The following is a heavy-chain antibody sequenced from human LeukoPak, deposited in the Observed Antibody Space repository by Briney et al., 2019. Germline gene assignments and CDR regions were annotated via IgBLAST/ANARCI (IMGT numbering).Heavy chain of an antibody. D-gene: IGHD3-10*01. CDR1: GGSISTSDYY. CDR3: ARQVFASGGRDQ. CDR2: IYYTGRT. Sequence: SETLSLTCTVSGGSISTSDYYWGWIRQPPGKGLEWIGAIYYTGRTSYNPSLKSRVTMSVDSSKNQFSLKLSSVTAADTAVYYCARQVFASGGRDQWGQGTLVTVSS. V-gene: IGHV4-39*01. J-gene: IGHJ4*02.